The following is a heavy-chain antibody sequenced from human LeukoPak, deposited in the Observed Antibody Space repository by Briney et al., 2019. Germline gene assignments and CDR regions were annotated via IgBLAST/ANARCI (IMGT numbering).Heavy chain of an antibody. V-gene: IGHV3-23*01. CDR2: IFGNGDTT. J-gene: IGHJ4*02. Sequence: GGSLRLSCAASGFSFSSYAMNWVRQAPGKGLEWVSIIFGNGDTTYYADSVKGRFTVSRDNSKDTLYLRMNDLRPDDTAIYYCAKRNTMVRGGPCFDYWGQGLLVTVSP. CDR3: AKRNTMVRGGPCFDY. CDR1: GFSFSSYA. D-gene: IGHD3-10*01.